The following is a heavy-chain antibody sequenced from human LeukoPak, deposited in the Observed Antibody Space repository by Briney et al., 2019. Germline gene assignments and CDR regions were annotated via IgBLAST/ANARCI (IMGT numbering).Heavy chain of an antibody. D-gene: IGHD1-7*01. CDR3: ARETTPGLSYYYYGMDV. V-gene: IGHV3-30-3*01. CDR1: GFTFSSYA. Sequence: RPGRSLRLSCAASGFTFSSYAMHWVRQAPGKGLEWVALISYDGGNKYYTDSVKGRFTISRDNSKNTLYLQMNSLRAEDAAMYYCARETTPGLSYYYYGMDVWGQGTTVTVSS. J-gene: IGHJ6*02. CDR2: ISYDGGNK.